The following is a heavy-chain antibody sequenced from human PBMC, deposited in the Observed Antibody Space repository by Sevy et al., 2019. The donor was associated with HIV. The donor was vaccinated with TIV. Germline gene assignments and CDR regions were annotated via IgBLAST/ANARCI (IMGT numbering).Heavy chain of an antibody. CDR1: GFTFGDYA. J-gene: IGHJ5*02. Sequence: GGSLRLSCAASGFTFGDYAMHWVRQAPGKGLEWVSGISWNSGSIGYADSVKGRFTISRDNAKNSLYLQMNSLRAEDTALYYCAKGVDYGVTNWFDPWGQGTLVTVSS. CDR2: ISWNSGSI. D-gene: IGHD3-10*01. CDR3: AKGVDYGVTNWFDP. V-gene: IGHV3-9*01.